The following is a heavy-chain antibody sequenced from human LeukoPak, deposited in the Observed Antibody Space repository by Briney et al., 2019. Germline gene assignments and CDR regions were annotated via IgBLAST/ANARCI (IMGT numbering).Heavy chain of an antibody. CDR2: ISSNEVDT. V-gene: IGHV3-64*01. CDR1: GFTFSNYA. CDR3: AGGPGY. J-gene: IGHJ4*02. Sequence: GGSLRLSCAASGFTFSNYAIHWVRQAPGKGLEYVSGISSNEVDTYYAKSVKGRFTVSRDNSKNTLYLQMDTLRAEDMAVYYCAGGPGYWGQGTLATVHS.